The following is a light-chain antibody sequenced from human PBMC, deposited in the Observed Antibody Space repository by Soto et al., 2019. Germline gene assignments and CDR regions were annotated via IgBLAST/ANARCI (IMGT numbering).Light chain of an antibody. V-gene: IGKV3-20*01. J-gene: IGKJ1*01. CDR1: QSVSSNY. CDR2: GAS. CDR3: QQYGSSGT. Sequence: EIVLTQSPGTLSLSPAERATLSCRASQSVSSNYLAWYQQKPGQAPRLLIYGASSRATGIPDRFSGSGSGTDFTLTISRLEPEDFAVYYCQQYGSSGTFGQGTKVDIK.